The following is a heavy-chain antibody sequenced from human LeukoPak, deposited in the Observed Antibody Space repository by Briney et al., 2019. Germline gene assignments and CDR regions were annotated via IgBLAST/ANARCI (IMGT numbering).Heavy chain of an antibody. D-gene: IGHD2-2*01. CDR1: GYSFATYS. Sequence: GESLKISCKGSGYSFATYSVAWVRQMPGKGLEWMGIIYPDDSDTRYSPSFQDQVTMSADKSSSTANLQWSGLKASDTAMYYCARLRGPSFTSSYYFDYWGQGTLVTVSS. CDR3: ARLRGPSFTSSYYFDY. V-gene: IGHV5-51*01. J-gene: IGHJ4*02. CDR2: IYPDDSDT.